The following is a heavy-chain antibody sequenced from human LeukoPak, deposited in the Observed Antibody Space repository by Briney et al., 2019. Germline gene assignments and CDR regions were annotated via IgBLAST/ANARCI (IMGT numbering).Heavy chain of an antibody. CDR3: ARNRGYYYYYMDV. V-gene: IGHV4-34*01. Sequence: SETLSLTCAVYGGSFSGYYWNWIRQPPGKGLEWIGEIDHSGSTNYNPSLKSRVTISLDTSKNQFSLKLSSVTAADTAVYYCARNRGYYYYYMDVWAKGTTVTVSS. CDR1: GGSFSGYY. CDR2: IDHSGST. J-gene: IGHJ6*03.